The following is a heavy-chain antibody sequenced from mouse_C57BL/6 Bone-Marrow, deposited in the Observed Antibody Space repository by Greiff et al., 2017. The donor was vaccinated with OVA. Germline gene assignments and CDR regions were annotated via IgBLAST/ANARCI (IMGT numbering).Heavy chain of an antibody. CDR2: ISYDGSN. CDR3: AVYYGNYEGFAY. Sequence: ESGPGLVKPSQSLSLTCSVTGYSITSGYYWNWIRQFPGNKLEWMGYISYDGSNNYNPSLKNRISITRDTSKNQFFLKLNSVTTEDTATYYCAVYYGNYEGFAYWGQGTLVTVSA. D-gene: IGHD2-1*01. CDR1: GYSITSGYY. V-gene: IGHV3-6*01. J-gene: IGHJ3*01.